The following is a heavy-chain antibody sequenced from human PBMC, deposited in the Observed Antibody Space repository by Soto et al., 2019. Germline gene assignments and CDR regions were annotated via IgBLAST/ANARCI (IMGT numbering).Heavy chain of an antibody. Sequence: SETLSLTCFVSGYSISAGGYYWSWIRHHPGKGLEWIGSFYSSGSIIYNPSLRSRVSISGDTSSNHFSMSLTSVTAADTARYYCARMYSSGSGWFHPWGQGTLVTSPQ. V-gene: IGHV4-31*03. D-gene: IGHD6-19*01. CDR2: FYSSGSI. J-gene: IGHJ5*02. CDR3: ARMYSSGSGWFHP. CDR1: GYSISAGGYY.